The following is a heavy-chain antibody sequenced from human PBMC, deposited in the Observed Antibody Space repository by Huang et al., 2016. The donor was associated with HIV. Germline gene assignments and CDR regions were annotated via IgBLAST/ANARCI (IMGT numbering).Heavy chain of an antibody. V-gene: IGHV4-34*02. CDR1: GGSLSGYY. CDR3: ARDATKNPRGWFDP. CDR2: INHLGSP. D-gene: IGHD3-10*01. Sequence: QVHLQQWGAGLLKSAETLSLTCAVYGGSLSGYYWSWLRQTPGKGLGGIGEINHLGSPNYHPSLKSRVSISMDGSKKQFSLKLRSISDADTAVYFCARDATKNPRGWFDPWGQGTLVTVSS. J-gene: IGHJ5*02.